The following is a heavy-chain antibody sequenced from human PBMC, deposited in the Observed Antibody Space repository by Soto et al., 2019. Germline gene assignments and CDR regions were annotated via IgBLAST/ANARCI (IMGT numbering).Heavy chain of an antibody. J-gene: IGHJ5*02. CDR2: IYYSGST. V-gene: IGHV4-39*01. D-gene: IGHD6-13*01. Sequence: SETLSLTCTVSGGSISSSSFHWGWIRQPPGKGLEWIGSIYYSGSTYYSPSIKSRVTISVDTSKNQFSLKLSSVTAADTAVYYCARRERAAGTDWWFDPWGQGTLVTSPQ. CDR3: ARRERAAGTDWWFDP. CDR1: GGSISSSSFH.